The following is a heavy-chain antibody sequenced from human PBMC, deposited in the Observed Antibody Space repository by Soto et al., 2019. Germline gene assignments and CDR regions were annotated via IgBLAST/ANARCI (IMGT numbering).Heavy chain of an antibody. V-gene: IGHV4-59*01. CDR1: GGSISSYY. CDR3: ARIRPYDSSGYPLDY. J-gene: IGHJ4*02. CDR2: IYYTGST. Sequence: QVQLQESGPGLVKPSETLSLTCTVSGGSISSYYWSWIRQPPGKGLEWIGYIYYTGSTNYNPSLSSRVTISVDAPKNQLSLKLTSVTAADTAVYYCARIRPYDSSGYPLDYWGPGTLVTVSS. D-gene: IGHD3-22*01.